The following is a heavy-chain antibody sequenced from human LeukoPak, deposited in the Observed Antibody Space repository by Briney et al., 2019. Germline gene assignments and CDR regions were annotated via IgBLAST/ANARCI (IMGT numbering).Heavy chain of an antibody. CDR3: ARALYRGIVVVNNDAFDI. V-gene: IGHV1-18*01. Sequence: ASVKVSCKASGYTFTSYGISWVRQAPGQGLEWMGWISAYNGNTNYAQKLQGRVTMTTDTSTSTAYMELRSLRSDDTAVYYCARALYRGIVVVNNDAFDIWGQGTMVTVSS. J-gene: IGHJ3*02. D-gene: IGHD3-22*01. CDR2: ISAYNGNT. CDR1: GYTFTSYG.